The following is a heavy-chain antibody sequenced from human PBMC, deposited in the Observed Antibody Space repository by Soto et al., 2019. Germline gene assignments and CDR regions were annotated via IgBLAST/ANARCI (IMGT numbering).Heavy chain of an antibody. V-gene: IGHV1-69*08. CDR3: ARDPPIGTTSSGYYAIDS. CDR2: SIPILDVS. J-gene: IGHJ5*01. CDR1: GGTFSTST. Sequence: QVQLVQSGAEVKKTGSSVKVCCKASGGTFSTSTFTWVRQAPGQGLEWMGSSIPILDVSDYAQDFQGRVTTNADNSTSTAYMALTSLTSKATAVSYCARDPPIGTTSSGYYAIDSWGQGTLVTVSS. D-gene: IGHD3-22*01.